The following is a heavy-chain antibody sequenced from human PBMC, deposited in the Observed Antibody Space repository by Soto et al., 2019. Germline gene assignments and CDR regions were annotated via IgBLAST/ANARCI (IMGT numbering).Heavy chain of an antibody. CDR2: ISGYNGNT. J-gene: IGHJ6*02. CDR1: GYSFTTYG. Sequence: QVQLVQSRGEVKKPGASVKVSCKTSGYSFTTYGISWVRQAPGQGLEWMGWISGYNGNTNYAQKLKGRLTMTTDTSTSTDYMELRSLTSDDTAVYYCARAGPAPYYYYGMDVWGQGSTVTVSS. V-gene: IGHV1-18*01. CDR3: ARAGPAPYYYYGMDV.